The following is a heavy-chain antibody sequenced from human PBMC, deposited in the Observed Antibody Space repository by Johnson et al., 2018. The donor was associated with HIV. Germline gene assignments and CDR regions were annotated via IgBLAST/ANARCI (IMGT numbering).Heavy chain of an antibody. D-gene: IGHD3-22*01. CDR3: AKGGRLTMIVVSDAFDI. CDR1: GFTFSSYA. Sequence: VQLVESGGGLVQPGGSLRLSCAASGFTFSSYAMHWVRQAPGKGLEWVAVISYDGSNKYYADSVKGRFTISRDNSKNTLYLQMNSRRAEDTAVDYCAKGGRLTMIVVSDAFDIWGQGRMVTVSS. J-gene: IGHJ3*02. CDR2: ISYDGSNK. V-gene: IGHV3-30*04.